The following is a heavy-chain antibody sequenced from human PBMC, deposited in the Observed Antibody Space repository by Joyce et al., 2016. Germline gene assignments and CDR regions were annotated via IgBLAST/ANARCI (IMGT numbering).Heavy chain of an antibody. J-gene: IGHJ4*02. D-gene: IGHD3-22*01. V-gene: IGHV4-59*01. CDR3: ARTDHYDSIGYYYVY. CDR2: IHYSGST. CDR1: AGSMSTFY. Sequence: QVQLQESGPGLVKPSETLSLTCSVSAGSMSTFYWSWIRQPPGKGLEWIGYIHYSGSTGYNPSRKNQVDISVDTAKNQFSLKVNSVTAADTAVYYCARTDHYDSIGYYYVYWGQGTLVTVSS.